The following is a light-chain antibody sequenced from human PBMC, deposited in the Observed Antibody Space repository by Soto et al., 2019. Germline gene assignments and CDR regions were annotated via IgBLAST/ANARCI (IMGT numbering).Light chain of an antibody. CDR3: QQYGSSPPFT. V-gene: IGKV3-20*01. J-gene: IGKJ5*01. Sequence: EIVMTQSPATLSVSPGERATLSCRASQSVSSYLAWYQQKPGQAPRLLIYGASTRATDIPARFSGSGSGTEFTLTISRLEPEDFAVYYCQQYGSSPPFTFGQGTRLEIK. CDR1: QSVSSY. CDR2: GAS.